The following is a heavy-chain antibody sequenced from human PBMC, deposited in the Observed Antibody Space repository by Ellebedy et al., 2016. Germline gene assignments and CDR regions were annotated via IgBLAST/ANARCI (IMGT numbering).Heavy chain of an antibody. V-gene: IGHV3-53*01. D-gene: IGHD3-10*01. CDR1: GFTFSNAW. CDR3: ANVGGSGTYYNGY. Sequence: GESLKISCTASGFTFSNAWMNWVRQAPGKGLEWVSVIYSGGSTYYADSVKGRFTISRDNSKNRLYLQMSSLKVEDTATYYCANVGGSGTYYNGYWGQGTLVTVSS. J-gene: IGHJ4*02. CDR2: IYSGGST.